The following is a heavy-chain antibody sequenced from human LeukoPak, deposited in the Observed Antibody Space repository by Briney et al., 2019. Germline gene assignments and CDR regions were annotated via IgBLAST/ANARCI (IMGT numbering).Heavy chain of an antibody. J-gene: IGHJ4*02. CDR3: ARRHYYYDRSGFYYYFDT. CDR2: IQPGNPEI. CDR1: GYSFTSYW. Sequence: GESLKISCKGSGYSFTSYWIGWVRQMPGKGLEWVGNIQPGNPEIRYSPSFQGQVTLSVDKSISTAYLQWSSLKASDTAMYYCARRHYYYDRSGFYYYFDTWGQGTQVTVTS. D-gene: IGHD3-22*01. V-gene: IGHV5-51*01.